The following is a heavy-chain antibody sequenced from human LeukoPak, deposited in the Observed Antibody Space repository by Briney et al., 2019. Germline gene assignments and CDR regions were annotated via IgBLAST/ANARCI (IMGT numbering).Heavy chain of an antibody. J-gene: IGHJ4*02. CDR2: IYHSGST. Sequence: SETLSLTCTVSGYSISSGYYWGWIRQPPGKGLEWIGSIYHSGSTYYNPSLKSRVTISVDTSKNQFSLKLSSVTAADTAVYYCARGPRDYCSGGSCPGGYWGQGTLVTVSS. V-gene: IGHV4-38-2*02. CDR1: GYSISSGYY. CDR3: ARGPRDYCSGGSCPGGY. D-gene: IGHD2-15*01.